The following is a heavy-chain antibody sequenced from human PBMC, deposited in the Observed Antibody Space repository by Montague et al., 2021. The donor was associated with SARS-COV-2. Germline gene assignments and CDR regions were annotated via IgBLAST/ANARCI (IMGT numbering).Heavy chain of an antibody. CDR2: TSGSGENT. CDR3: TLLQEHL. V-gene: IGHV3-23*01. J-gene: IGHJ6*01. Sequence: SLRLSCAASGFSFSRNVMSWVRQAPGKGPEWVSGTSGSGENTYYADSVRGRFTISRDNSKNTLFLQMHSLHQGPIGLPPGTLLQEHLWG. CDR1: GFSFSRNV.